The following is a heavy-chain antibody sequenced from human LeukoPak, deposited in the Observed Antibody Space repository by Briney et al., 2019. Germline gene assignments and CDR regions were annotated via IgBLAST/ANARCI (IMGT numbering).Heavy chain of an antibody. V-gene: IGHV3-74*01. Sequence: PGGSLRLSCAASGFTFSSYWMHWVREAPGKGLVWVSRMNSDGSSTSYADSVKGRFTISRDNAKNTVYLQMNSLRAEDTAVYYCARSLGSSGYQDYWGQGTLVTVSS. CDR2: MNSDGSST. D-gene: IGHD3-22*01. CDR1: GFTFSSYW. CDR3: ARSLGSSGYQDY. J-gene: IGHJ4*02.